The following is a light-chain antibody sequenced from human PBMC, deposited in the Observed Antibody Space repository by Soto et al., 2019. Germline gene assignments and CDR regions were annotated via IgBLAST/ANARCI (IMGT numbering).Light chain of an antibody. V-gene: IGKV3-11*01. J-gene: IGKJ4*01. Sequence: EIVLTQSPATLSLSPGERATLSCRASQSVSSYLAWFQQKPGQAPRLLIYDASSRATGIPARFSGSGSGTDCTLTITSLEPEDFAVYSGQQRSNWPTVGGGPEVEIK. CDR1: QSVSSY. CDR2: DAS. CDR3: QQRSNWPT.